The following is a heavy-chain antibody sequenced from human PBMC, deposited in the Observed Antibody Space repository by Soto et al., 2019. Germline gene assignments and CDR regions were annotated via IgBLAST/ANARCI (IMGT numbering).Heavy chain of an antibody. CDR1: GYTFTSYY. CDR2: INPSGGST. V-gene: IGHV1-46*01. Sequence: QVQLVQSGAEVKKPGASVKVSCKASGYTFTSYYMQWVRQAPGQGLEWMGIINPSGGSTTYAQKFRGRVSRTRDTSTSTVYMELSSLRSEDTAVYFCARRGTRSSSDYWGQGTLVTVSS. CDR3: ARRGTRSSSDY. J-gene: IGHJ4*02. D-gene: IGHD6-6*01.